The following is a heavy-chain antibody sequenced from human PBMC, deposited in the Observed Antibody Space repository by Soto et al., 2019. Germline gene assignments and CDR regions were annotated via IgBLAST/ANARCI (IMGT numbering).Heavy chain of an antibody. CDR2: ISGSDCNT. D-gene: IGHD3-3*01. CDR3: AKWSYLDY. V-gene: IGHV3-23*01. CDR1: GFSFSSFA. J-gene: IGHJ4*02. Sequence: GGSLRLSCTTSGFSFSSFAMTWVRQAPGKGLDLVATISGSDCNTYYADSVKGRFSISRDTSRNTLYLQMNSLRADDTAIYYCAKWSYLDYWGQGTRVTVSS.